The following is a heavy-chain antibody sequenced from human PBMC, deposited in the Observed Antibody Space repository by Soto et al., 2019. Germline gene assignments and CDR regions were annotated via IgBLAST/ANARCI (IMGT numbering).Heavy chain of an antibody. J-gene: IGHJ4*02. D-gene: IGHD4-17*01. CDR3: ERGAGYGDYGGY. Sequence: EVQLVESGGGLVQPGGSLRLSCAASGFSLTSYSMNWVRQAPGKGLQWVAYISGSGSTKKYADSVKGRFTISRDNAENSVYLQMNSLGDEDTAVYYCERGAGYGDYGGYWGQGTLVTVSS. CDR2: ISGSGSTK. V-gene: IGHV3-48*02. CDR1: GFSLTSYS.